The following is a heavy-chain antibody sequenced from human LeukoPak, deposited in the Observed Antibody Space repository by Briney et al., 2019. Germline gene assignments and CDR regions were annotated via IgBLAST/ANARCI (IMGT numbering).Heavy chain of an antibody. CDR2: IYSGGTT. J-gene: IGHJ4*02. CDR1: GFTVSSNY. CDR3: ARVSSDSNGWYEFDY. D-gene: IGHD6-19*01. V-gene: IGHV3-53*01. Sequence: GGSLRLSCAASGFTVSSNYMSWVRQAPGKGLEWVSVIYSGGTTYYADSVKGRFTISRDSSKNTLYLQMNSLRAEDTAVYYCARVSSDSNGWYEFDYWGQGTLATVSS.